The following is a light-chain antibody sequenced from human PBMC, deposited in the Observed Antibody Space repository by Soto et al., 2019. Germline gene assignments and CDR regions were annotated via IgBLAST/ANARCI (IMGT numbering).Light chain of an antibody. Sequence: EIVMTQSPATLSVSPGERATLSCRASQSMYNNLAWYQQKPGQAPRLLIYFASTRATGIPARFSGSGSGTEFTLTISSLQSEDFAVYYCQQRNNWPRYTFGQGTKLEIK. J-gene: IGKJ2*01. CDR1: QSMYNN. CDR3: QQRNNWPRYT. CDR2: FAS. V-gene: IGKV3-15*01.